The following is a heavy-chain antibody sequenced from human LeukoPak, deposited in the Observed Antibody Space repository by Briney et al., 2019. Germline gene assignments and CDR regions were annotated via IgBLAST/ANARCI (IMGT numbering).Heavy chain of an antibody. V-gene: IGHV1-69*05. J-gene: IGHJ4*02. CDR1: GYTFTSYD. CDR3: ARGRAAAEGDYFDY. CDR2: IIPIFGTA. Sequence: SVKVSCKASGYTFTSYDINWVRQAPGQGLEWMGGIIPIFGTANYAQKFQRRVTITTDESTSTAYMELSSLRSEDTAVYYCARGRAAAEGDYFDYWGQGTLVTVSS. D-gene: IGHD6-13*01.